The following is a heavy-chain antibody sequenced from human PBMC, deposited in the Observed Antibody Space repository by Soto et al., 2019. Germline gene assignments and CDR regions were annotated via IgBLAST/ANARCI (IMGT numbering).Heavy chain of an antibody. CDR2: IYYSGST. D-gene: IGHD5-12*01. V-gene: IGHV4-39*01. Sequence: SETLSLTCTVSGGSISSSSYYWGWIRQPPGKGLEWIGSIYYSGSTYYNPSLKSRVTISVDTSKNQFSLKLSSVTAADTAVYYCARLYSGYGYYYYDPMDVWGQGTTVT. J-gene: IGHJ6*02. CDR3: ARLYSGYGYYYYDPMDV. CDR1: GGSISSSSYY.